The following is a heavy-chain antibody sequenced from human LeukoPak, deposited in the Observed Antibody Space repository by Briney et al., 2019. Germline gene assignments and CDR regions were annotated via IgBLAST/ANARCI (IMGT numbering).Heavy chain of an antibody. D-gene: IGHD3-16*02. CDR3: ARENYDYVWGSYRYTEDYFDY. CDR2: ISSSSSTI. J-gene: IGHJ4*02. V-gene: IGHV3-48*02. Sequence: GGSLRLSCAASGFTFSSYSMNWVRQAPGKGLEWVSYISSSSSTIYYADSVKGRFTISRDNAKNSLYLQMNSLRDEDTAVYYCARENYDYVWGSYRYTEDYFDYWGQGTLVTVSS. CDR1: GFTFSSYS.